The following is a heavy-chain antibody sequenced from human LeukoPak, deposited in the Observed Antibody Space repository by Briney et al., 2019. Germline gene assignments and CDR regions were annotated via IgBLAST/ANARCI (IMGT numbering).Heavy chain of an antibody. J-gene: IGHJ4*02. CDR1: GYTFTGYY. CDR3: AGARAARPIDY. CDR2: INPNSGGT. D-gene: IGHD6-6*01. V-gene: IGHV1-2*06. Sequence: APVKVSCKASGYTFTGYYMHWVRQAPGQGLEWMGRINPNSGGTNYAQKFQGRVTMTRDTSISTAYMELSRLRSDDTAVYYCAGARAARPIDYWGQGTLVTVSS.